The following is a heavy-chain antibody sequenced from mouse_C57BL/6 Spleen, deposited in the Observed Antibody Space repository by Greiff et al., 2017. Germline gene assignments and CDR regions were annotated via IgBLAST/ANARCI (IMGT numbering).Heavy chain of an antibody. Sequence: QVQLQQPGAELVKPGASVKISCKASGYAFSSYWMNWVKQRPGKGLEWIGQIYPGDGDTNYNGKFKGKATLTADKSSSTASMQLSSLTSEDSAVYSCAREGTNWDEDDWGQGNTRTVSS. CDR1: GYAFSSYW. CDR2: IYPGDGDT. CDR3: AREGTNWDEDD. D-gene: IGHD4-1*01. V-gene: IGHV1-80*01. J-gene: IGHJ2*01.